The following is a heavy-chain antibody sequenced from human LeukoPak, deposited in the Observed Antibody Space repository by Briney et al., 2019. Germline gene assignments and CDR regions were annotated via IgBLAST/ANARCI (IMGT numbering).Heavy chain of an antibody. V-gene: IGHV4-59*12. D-gene: IGHD3-3*01. J-gene: IGHJ5*02. Sequence: SETLSLTCTVSGGSISSYYWSWIRQPPGKGLEWIGYIYYSGSTNYNPSLKSRVTISVDTSKNQFSLKLSPVTAADTAVYYCARDRPEDDFWTRGWFDPWGQGTLVTVSS. CDR3: ARDRPEDDFWTRGWFDP. CDR1: GGSISSYY. CDR2: IYYSGST.